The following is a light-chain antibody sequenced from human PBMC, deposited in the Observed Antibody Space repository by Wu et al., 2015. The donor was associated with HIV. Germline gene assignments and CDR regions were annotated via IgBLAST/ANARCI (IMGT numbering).Light chain of an antibody. V-gene: IGKV1-39*01. Sequence: DIQMTQSPSSLSASVGDRVTTTCRASQSVNNFLNWYQQKPGKAPKLLVSAASSLHSEAPSRFAGSGSGTDFTLTIDSLQPDDFATYFCQETSNAPPAFGQGTRVEIK. J-gene: IGKJ5*01. CDR3: QETSNAPPA. CDR1: QSVNNF. CDR2: AAS.